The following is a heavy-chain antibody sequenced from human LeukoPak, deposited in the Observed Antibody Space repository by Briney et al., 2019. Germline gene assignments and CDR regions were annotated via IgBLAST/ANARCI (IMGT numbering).Heavy chain of an antibody. CDR2: IYYSGST. Sequence: SETLSLTCTVSGGSISSYYWSWIRQPPGKGLEWIGYIYYSGSTNYNPSLKSRVTISVDTSKNQFSLKLSSVTAADTAVYYCASFYSGFDYHYYMDVWGKGTTVTVSS. D-gene: IGHD2-15*01. CDR1: GGSISSYY. J-gene: IGHJ6*03. V-gene: IGHV4-59*01. CDR3: ASFYSGFDYHYYMDV.